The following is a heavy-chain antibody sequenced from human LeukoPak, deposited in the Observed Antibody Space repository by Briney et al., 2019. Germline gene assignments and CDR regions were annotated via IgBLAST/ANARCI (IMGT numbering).Heavy chain of an antibody. CDR2: IYSGGST. V-gene: IGHV3-53*01. J-gene: IGHJ4*02. CDR1: GFTFNSYT. Sequence: GGSLRLSCAASGFTFNSYTMNWVRQAPGKGLEWVSVIYSGGSTYYADSVKGRFTISRDNSKNTLYLQMNSLRAEDTAVYYCARDSGPYSSSWYGYWGQGTLVTVSS. D-gene: IGHD6-13*01. CDR3: ARDSGPYSSSWYGY.